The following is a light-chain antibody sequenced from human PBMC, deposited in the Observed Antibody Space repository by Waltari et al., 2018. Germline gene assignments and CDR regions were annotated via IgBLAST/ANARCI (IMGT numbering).Light chain of an antibody. V-gene: IGLV3-21*02. J-gene: IGLJ1*01. Sequence: SYELTQPPSVSVAPGQTARITCDGDKIGRKNVHWYQHKPDRPSGIPERFSGSNSGNTAALTISRVDAGDEAEYYCQVWDSGTNHYVFGTVTKVTVL. CDR3: QVWDSGTNHYV. CDR1: KIGRKN.